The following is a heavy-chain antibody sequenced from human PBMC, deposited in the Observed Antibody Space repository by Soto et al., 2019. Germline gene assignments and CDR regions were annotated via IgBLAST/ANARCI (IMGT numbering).Heavy chain of an antibody. CDR2: ISSSSSYI. J-gene: IGHJ4*02. Sequence: EVQLVESGGGLVKPGGSLRLSCAASGFTFSSYSMNWVRQAPGKGLEWVSSISSSSSYIYYADSVKGRFTISRDNAKNSLYLQMNSLRAEDTAVYYCARGSSSFGSGSFDYWGQGTLVTVSS. CDR1: GFTFSSYS. CDR3: ARGSSSFGSGSFDY. V-gene: IGHV3-21*01. D-gene: IGHD3-10*01.